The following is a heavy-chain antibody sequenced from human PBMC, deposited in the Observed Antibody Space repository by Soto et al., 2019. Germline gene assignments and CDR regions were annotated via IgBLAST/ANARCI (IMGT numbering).Heavy chain of an antibody. CDR1: GYSFTSYW. CDR2: IYPGDSDT. J-gene: IGHJ6*02. CDR3: AREVSVVPGEWLVGSTHYGMDV. V-gene: IGHV5-51*01. Sequence: PGESLKISCKGSGYSFTSYWIGWVRQMPGKGLEWMGIIYPGDSDTRYSPSFQGQVTISADKSISTAYLQWSSLKASDTAMYYCAREVSVVPGEWLVGSTHYGMDVWGQGTTVTVSS. D-gene: IGHD6-19*01.